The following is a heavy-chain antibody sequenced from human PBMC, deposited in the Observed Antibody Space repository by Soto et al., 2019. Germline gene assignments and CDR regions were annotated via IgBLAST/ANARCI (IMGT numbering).Heavy chain of an antibody. D-gene: IGHD3-10*01. J-gene: IGHJ4*02. CDR1: GYKFSSYW. Sequence: EVQLLQSRAEVEKPGESLKISCKASGYKFSSYWIAWLRQVPGKGLEWMGVIYPAASDARYSPSFQGQVTISVDNSISTAYLQWSSLKASDTAMYYCARVLVARGVIIGAFDYWGQGTLVTVSS. CDR2: IYPAASDA. CDR3: ARVLVARGVIIGAFDY. V-gene: IGHV5-51*01.